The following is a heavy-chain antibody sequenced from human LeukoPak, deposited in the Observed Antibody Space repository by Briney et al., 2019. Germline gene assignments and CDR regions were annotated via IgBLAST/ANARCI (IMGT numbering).Heavy chain of an antibody. CDR3: AKGARWELLRGHDAFDI. CDR2: ISWNSGSI. D-gene: IGHD1-26*01. J-gene: IGHJ3*02. Sequence: PGRSLRLSCAASGFTLDDYAMHWVRQAPGKGLEWVSGISWNSGSIGYADSVKGRFTISRDNAKNSLYLQMNSLRAEDMALYYCAKGARWELLRGHDAFDIWGQGTMVTVSS. V-gene: IGHV3-9*03. CDR1: GFTLDDYA.